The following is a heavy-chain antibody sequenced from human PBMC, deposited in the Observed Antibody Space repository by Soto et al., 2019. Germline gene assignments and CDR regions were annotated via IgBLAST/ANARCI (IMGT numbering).Heavy chain of an antibody. Sequence: SMRLSRAACEFTFSSYAMSRVSKDPGKGLEWVSAISGSGGSTYYADSVKGRFTISRDNSKNTLYLQMNSLRAEDTAVYYCAKIPPGYSYGYFYFDYWGQGTLVTVSS. V-gene: IGHV3-23*01. CDR1: EFTFSSYA. D-gene: IGHD5-18*01. CDR3: AKIPPGYSYGYFYFDY. J-gene: IGHJ4*02. CDR2: ISGSGGST.